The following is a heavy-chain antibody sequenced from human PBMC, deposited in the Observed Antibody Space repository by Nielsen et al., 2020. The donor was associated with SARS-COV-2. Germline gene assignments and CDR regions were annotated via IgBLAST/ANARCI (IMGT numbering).Heavy chain of an antibody. J-gene: IGHJ4*02. V-gene: IGHV3-20*04. CDR2: INWNGGST. CDR1: GFTFDDYG. CDR3: ARASSGSYLYYFDY. D-gene: IGHD1-26*01. Sequence: GESLKISCAASGFTFDDYGMSWVRQAPGKGLEWVSGINWNGGSTGYADSVKGRFTISRDNSKNTLYLQMNSLRAEDTAVYYCARASSGSYLYYFDYWGQGTLVTVSS.